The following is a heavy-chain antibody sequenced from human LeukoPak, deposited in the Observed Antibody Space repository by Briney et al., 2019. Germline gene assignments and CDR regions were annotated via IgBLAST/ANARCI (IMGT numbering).Heavy chain of an antibody. Sequence: GGSLRLSCAASGFTVSTNYTNWVRQAPGKGLEWVSFIYRDGSTYYADSVKGRFTLSRDNSKNTLYLQMNSLRAEDTAVYYCARAPYSRTWYLDYWGQGTRVTVSS. CDR1: GFTVSTNY. CDR3: ARAPYSRTWYLDY. CDR2: IYRDGST. V-gene: IGHV3-66*01. J-gene: IGHJ4*02. D-gene: IGHD6-13*01.